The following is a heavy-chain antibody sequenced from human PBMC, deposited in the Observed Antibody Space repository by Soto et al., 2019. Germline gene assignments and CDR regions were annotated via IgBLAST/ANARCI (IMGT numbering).Heavy chain of an antibody. CDR1: GGSIGTGA. J-gene: IGHJ4*02. CDR2: IYYSGTT. D-gene: IGHD3-22*01. Sequence: PEALSVRWSGSGGSIGTGARSVSRQPPGKGLEWIGYIYYSGTTNYNPSLKSRVTISLDTSKKQFSLKLSSVTAADTAVYYCARQDGASSGPISYWGQGTLVTVS. V-gene: IGHV4-59*08. CDR3: ARQDGASSGPISY.